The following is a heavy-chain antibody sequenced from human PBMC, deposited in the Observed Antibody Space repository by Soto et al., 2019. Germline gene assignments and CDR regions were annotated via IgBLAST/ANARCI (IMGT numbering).Heavy chain of an antibody. CDR2: MNPNSGHT. CDR3: ASDMSTN. Sequence: QVQLVQSGAEMKKPGASVKVSCKASGYTFTSHDINWMRQTTGQGLEWMGWMNPNSGHTNYAQKFQGRVTMTRDTAIRTAYMELTNRRSEDTAIYYCASDMSTNWGQGTLVTVSS. CDR1: GYTFTSHD. D-gene: IGHD2-2*01. J-gene: IGHJ4*02. V-gene: IGHV1-8*01.